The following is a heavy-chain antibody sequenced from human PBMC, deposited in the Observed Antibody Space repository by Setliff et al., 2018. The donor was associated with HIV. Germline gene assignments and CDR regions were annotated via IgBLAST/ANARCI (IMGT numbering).Heavy chain of an antibody. CDR2: IYYSGGT. CDR1: GGSISAYY. D-gene: IGHD6-13*01. Sequence: SETLSLTCTVSGGSISAYYWSWIRQPPGKGLEWIGYIYYSGGTTYNPSLKSRVTISVDTSKNQFSLKLSSVTAADTAVYYCTRAEQQLPYYYYYYGMDVWGQGTTVTVSS. J-gene: IGHJ6*02. V-gene: IGHV4-59*12. CDR3: TRAEQQLPYYYYYYGMDV.